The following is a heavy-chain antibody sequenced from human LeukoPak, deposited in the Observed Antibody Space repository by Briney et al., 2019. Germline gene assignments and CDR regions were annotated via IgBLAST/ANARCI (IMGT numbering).Heavy chain of an antibody. D-gene: IGHD5-18*01. J-gene: IGHJ4*02. Sequence: SETLSLTCTDSGGSINSYNWNWIPQRPGKGLEWFGYIYYSGRTNYNHSLKSRVTILVDTSKNQFSLKLTSVTPADTAVYFCAGDSYGTDYWGQGTLVTVSS. CDR3: AGDSYGTDY. CDR1: GGSINSYN. V-gene: IGHV4-59*01. CDR2: IYYSGRT.